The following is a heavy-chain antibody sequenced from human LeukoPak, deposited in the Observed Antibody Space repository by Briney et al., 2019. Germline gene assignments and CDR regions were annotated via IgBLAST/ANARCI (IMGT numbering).Heavy chain of an antibody. D-gene: IGHD3-10*01. Sequence: GGSLRLSCAASGFTFSTYWMHWVRQDPGKGLVWVSFINPDGSTTNYADSVKGRFTISRDNAKNALYLQMNSLRAEDTAVHYCAKDLHYGSADYWGQGTLVTVSS. CDR3: AKDLHYGSADY. CDR2: INPDGSTT. V-gene: IGHV3-74*01. CDR1: GFTFSTYW. J-gene: IGHJ4*02.